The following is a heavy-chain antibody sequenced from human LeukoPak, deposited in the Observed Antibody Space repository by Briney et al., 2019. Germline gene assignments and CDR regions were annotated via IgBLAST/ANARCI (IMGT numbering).Heavy chain of an antibody. CDR3: ARRLTQYDCFDP. CDR1: GDSFSSNSVT. J-gene: IGHJ5*02. D-gene: IGHD2-2*01. Sequence: SQTLSLTCAVSGDSFSSNSVTWNWIRQSPSRGLEWLGRTYYRSTWYNDYAVSVRGRITVNPDTSKNQFSLHLNSVTPEDTAVYYCARRLTQYDCFDPWGQGILVTVSS. V-gene: IGHV6-1*01. CDR2: TYYRSTWYN.